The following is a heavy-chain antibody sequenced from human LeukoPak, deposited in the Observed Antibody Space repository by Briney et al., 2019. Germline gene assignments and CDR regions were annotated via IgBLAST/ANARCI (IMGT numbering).Heavy chain of an antibody. CDR2: ISSNGGST. Sequence: GGSLRLSCAASGFTFSSYVMSWVRQAPGKGLEWVSAISSNGGSTYYADSVKGRFTISRDNSKNPLYLQMNSLRAEDTAVYYCAKDREGIVVVIGDWGQGTLVTVPS. D-gene: IGHD2-21*01. CDR3: AKDREGIVVVIGD. V-gene: IGHV3-23*01. CDR1: GFTFSSYV. J-gene: IGHJ4*02.